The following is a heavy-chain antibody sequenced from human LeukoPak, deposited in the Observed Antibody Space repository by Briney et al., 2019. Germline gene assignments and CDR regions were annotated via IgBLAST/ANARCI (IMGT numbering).Heavy chain of an antibody. CDR1: GFTFSAYG. J-gene: IGHJ4*02. CDR3: ARTISSTLLPDY. D-gene: IGHD2-2*01. V-gene: IGHV3-30*02. CDR2: IRYDGTNK. Sequence: GGSLRLSCAASGFTFSAYGMHWVRQAPGKGLEWVAFIRYDGTNKYYADSVKGRFTISRDNSKNTLYLQMNNLRAEDTAVYYCARTISSTLLPDYWGQGTLVTVSS.